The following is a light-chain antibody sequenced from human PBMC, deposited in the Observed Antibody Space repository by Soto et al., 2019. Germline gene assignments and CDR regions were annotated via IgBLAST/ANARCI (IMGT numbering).Light chain of an antibody. J-gene: IGKJ1*01. V-gene: IGKV1-5*01. CDR1: QSISSW. CDR3: QQYNSYSPEGT. CDR2: DAS. Sequence: DIQMTQSPSTLSASVGDRVTITCRASQSISSWLAWYQQKPGKAPKLLIYDASSLESGVPSRFSDSGSGTEFTLTISSLQPDDFASYYCQQYNSYSPEGTFGQGTKVEIK.